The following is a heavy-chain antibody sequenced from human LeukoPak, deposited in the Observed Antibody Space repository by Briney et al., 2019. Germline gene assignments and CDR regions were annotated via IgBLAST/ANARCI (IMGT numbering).Heavy chain of an antibody. J-gene: IGHJ6*03. V-gene: IGHV4-39*07. D-gene: IGHD5-18*01. Sequence: SETLSLTCTYSGDSISSPSYHWHWIRQSPGTGLEWVASVYFNVDTYYNPSLKSRVTISVDTSKNPFYVKLSSVTAADTATYYCARGLRGYSYGYVPWELSYYMDVWGKGTTVTVSS. CDR1: GDSISSPSYH. CDR3: ARGLRGYSYGYVPWELSYYMDV. CDR2: VYFNVDT.